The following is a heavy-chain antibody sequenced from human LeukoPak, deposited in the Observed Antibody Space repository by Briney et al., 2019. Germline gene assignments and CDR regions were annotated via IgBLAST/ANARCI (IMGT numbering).Heavy chain of an antibody. D-gene: IGHD4-17*01. Sequence: GGSLRLSCAASGFTFSGYAMSWIRQAPGKGLEWVSAISGSGGSTYYADSVKGRFTISRDNSKNTLYLQMNSLRAEDTAVYYCAKDSDYGGNSSPDYWGQGTLVTVSS. CDR2: ISGSGGST. CDR1: GFTFSGYA. CDR3: AKDSDYGGNSSPDY. V-gene: IGHV3-23*01. J-gene: IGHJ4*02.